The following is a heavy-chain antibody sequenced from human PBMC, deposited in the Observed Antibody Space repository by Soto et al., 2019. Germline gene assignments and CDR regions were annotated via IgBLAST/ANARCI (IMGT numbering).Heavy chain of an antibody. V-gene: IGHV1-18*01. D-gene: IGHD3-22*01. CDR3: TYDSSGYYPSGMDV. CDR1: GYTFTSYG. CDR2: ISAYNGNT. J-gene: IGHJ6*02. Sequence: QVQLVQSGAEVKKPGASVKVSCKASGYTFTSYGISWVRQAPGQGLEWMGWISAYNGNTNYAQKLQGRVTMTTDTSTSTAYMELRRLRSDDTAVYYCTYDSSGYYPSGMDVWGQGTTVTVSS.